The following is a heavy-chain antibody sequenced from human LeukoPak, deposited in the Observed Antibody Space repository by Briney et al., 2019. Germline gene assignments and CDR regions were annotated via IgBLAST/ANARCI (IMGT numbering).Heavy chain of an antibody. D-gene: IGHD6-19*01. CDR2: IYHSGST. Sequence: PSETLSLTCTVSGYSISSGYYWGWIRQPPGKGLEWIGSIYHSGSTYYNPSLKSRVTISVDTSKNQFSLKLSSVTAADTAVYYCASGNPGYSSGWYQFDYWGQGTLVTVSS. V-gene: IGHV4-38-2*02. J-gene: IGHJ4*02. CDR1: GYSISSGYY. CDR3: ASGNPGYSSGWYQFDY.